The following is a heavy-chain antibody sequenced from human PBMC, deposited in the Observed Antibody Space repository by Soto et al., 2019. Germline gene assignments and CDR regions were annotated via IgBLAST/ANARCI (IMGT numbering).Heavy chain of an antibody. Sequence: GGSLRLSCAASGFTISSNAMYWVRQAPGKGLEWVSGISERGDTTHYADSVKGRSTISRDTSKNTLYLQVKTLRADDTAVYYCAKDKPGTTSFDYWGQGTLVTVSS. CDR3: AKDKPGTTSFDY. D-gene: IGHD1-1*01. V-gene: IGHV3-23*01. CDR2: ISERGDTT. CDR1: GFTISSNA. J-gene: IGHJ4*02.